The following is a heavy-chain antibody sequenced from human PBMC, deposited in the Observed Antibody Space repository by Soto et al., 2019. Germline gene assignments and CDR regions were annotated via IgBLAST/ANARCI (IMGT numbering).Heavy chain of an antibody. V-gene: IGHV2-5*02. CDR3: AHRLYASSDDAFEM. Sequence: QITVKKSSPTLAQPTQTLTLTCTLSSSPLTTSGVGVGWIRQPPGKALEWLALIYWDDETGYSPSLQIRLTMTKDTSNNQGDLTVTNMNPADTGTYYCAHRLYASSDDAFEMWGQGTMVYVSS. J-gene: IGHJ3*02. CDR2: IYWDDET. CDR1: SSPLTTSGVG. D-gene: IGHD6-6*01.